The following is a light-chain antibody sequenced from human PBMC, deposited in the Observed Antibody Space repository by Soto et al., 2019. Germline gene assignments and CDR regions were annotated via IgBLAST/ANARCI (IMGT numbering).Light chain of an antibody. Sequence: DIQMTQSPSTLSASVGDRVTITCRASQSISSLLAWYHQKPGKTPKLLIYKASSLESGVPSRFRGSGSGTEVTLTISSLQPDDFATYYCQQYNSYPWTFGQGTKVDI. V-gene: IGKV1-5*03. CDR3: QQYNSYPWT. CDR1: QSISSL. CDR2: KAS. J-gene: IGKJ1*01.